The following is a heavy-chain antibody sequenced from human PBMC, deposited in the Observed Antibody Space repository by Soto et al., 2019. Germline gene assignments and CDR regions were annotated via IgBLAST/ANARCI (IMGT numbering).Heavy chain of an antibody. D-gene: IGHD6-13*01. V-gene: IGHV4-59*06. CDR3: ACTGYSSSWYWFDP. CDR1: GDSIRNQY. CDR2: IYYSGST. Sequence: SETLSLTCTVSGDSIRNQYWSWIRQHPGKGLEWIGYIYYSGSTYYNPSLKSRVTISVDTSKNQFSLKLSSVTAADTAVYYCACTGYSSSWYWFDPWGQGTLVTVSS. J-gene: IGHJ5*02.